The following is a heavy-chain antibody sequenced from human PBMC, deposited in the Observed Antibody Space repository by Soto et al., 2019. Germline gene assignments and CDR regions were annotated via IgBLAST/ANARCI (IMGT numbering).Heavy chain of an antibody. CDR3: ARDDVATTVDY. D-gene: IGHD4-17*01. CDR2: IYSGGNT. CDR1: GLTLSSNY. V-gene: IGHV3-66*01. Sequence: GGSLRLSCAASGLTLSSNYMTWVRQAPERGLEWVSVIYSGGNTYYADSVKGRFTISRDISKNTLYLQMNSLRAEDTAVYYCARDDVATTVDYWGQGTLVTVSS. J-gene: IGHJ4*02.